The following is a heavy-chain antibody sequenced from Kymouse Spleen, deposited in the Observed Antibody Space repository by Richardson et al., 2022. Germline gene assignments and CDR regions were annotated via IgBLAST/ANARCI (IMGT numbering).Heavy chain of an antibody. J-gene: IGHJ5*02. CDR2: INHSGST. CDR3: ARRMGIAAAGWFDP. CDR1: GGSFSGYY. D-gene: IGHD6-13*01. V-gene: IGHV4-34*01. Sequence: QVQLQQWGAGLLKPSETLSLTCAVYGGSFSGYYWSWIRQPPGKGLEWIGEINHSGSTNYNPSLKSRVTISVDTSKNQFSLKLSSVTAADTAVYYCARRMGIAAAGWFDPWGQGTLVTVSS.